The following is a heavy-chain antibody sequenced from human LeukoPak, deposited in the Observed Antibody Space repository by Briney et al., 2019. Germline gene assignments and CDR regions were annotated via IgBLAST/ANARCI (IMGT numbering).Heavy chain of an antibody. D-gene: IGHD5-12*01. CDR2: IYSGGST. V-gene: IGHV3-53*01. J-gene: IGHJ4*02. CDR1: GFTVSSNY. Sequence: GGSLRLSCAASGFTVSSNYMSWVRQAPGKGLEWVSVIYSGGSTYYADSVKGRFTISRDNSKDTLYLQMNSLRAEDTAVYYCARNENSGWGYFDYWGQGTLVTVSS. CDR3: ARNENSGWGYFDY.